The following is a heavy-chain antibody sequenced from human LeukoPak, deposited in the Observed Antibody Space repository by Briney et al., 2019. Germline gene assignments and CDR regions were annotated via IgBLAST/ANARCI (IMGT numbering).Heavy chain of an antibody. CDR3: ARRTLWNQPFFDY. J-gene: IGHJ4*02. D-gene: IGHD1-14*01. V-gene: IGHV1-18*01. CDR2: ISGYDGAT. Sequence: ASVKVSCKASGYTFSRNGFSWIRQAPGQGLEWMGWISGYDGATKYAQNFQGRVTVTTDTSTSTAYMELRSLRSDDTAVYYCARRTLWNQPFFDYWGQGTLVTVSS. CDR1: GYTFSRNG.